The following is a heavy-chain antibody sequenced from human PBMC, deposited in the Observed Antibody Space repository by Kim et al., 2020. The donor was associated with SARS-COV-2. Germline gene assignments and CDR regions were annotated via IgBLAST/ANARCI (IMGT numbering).Heavy chain of an antibody. J-gene: IGHJ4*02. V-gene: IGHV5-51*01. CDR1: GYSFTDYW. CDR2: IYPHDSDT. Sequence: GESLKISCKGSGYSFTDYWIGWVRQMPGKGLEWMGIIYPHDSDTRYSPSFQGQVTVSVDTSISTAYLQLNNLKASDTAMYYCARLLYTASSPHFDYWGQGSLVTVSA. D-gene: IGHD2-2*02. CDR3: ARLLYTASSPHFDY.